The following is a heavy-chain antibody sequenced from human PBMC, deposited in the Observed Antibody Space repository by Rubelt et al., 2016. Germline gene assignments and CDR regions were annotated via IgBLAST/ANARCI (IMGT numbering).Heavy chain of an antibody. Sequence: GKGLEWVSAISGSGGSTYYADSVKGRFTISRDNSKNTLYLQMNSLRAEDTAVYYCAKDRNYYDSSGYLALFDYWGQGTLVTVSS. J-gene: IGHJ4*02. V-gene: IGHV3-23*01. CDR3: AKDRNYYDSSGYLALFDY. D-gene: IGHD3-22*01. CDR2: ISGSGGST.